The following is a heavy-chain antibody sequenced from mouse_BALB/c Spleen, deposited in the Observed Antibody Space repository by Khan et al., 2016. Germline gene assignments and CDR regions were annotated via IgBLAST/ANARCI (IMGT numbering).Heavy chain of an antibody. Sequence: QVQLQQSGAELARPGASVKLSCKASGYTFTSYWMQWVKQRPGQGLEWIGAIYPGDGDSRYTQKFKGKATLTADKSSSTAYMQLSSLASKDSAVYYCARSGAMATPFAYWGQGTLVTVSA. V-gene: IGHV1-87*01. D-gene: IGHD1-2*01. CDR1: GYTFTSYW. CDR3: ARSGAMATPFAY. J-gene: IGHJ3*01. CDR2: IYPGDGDS.